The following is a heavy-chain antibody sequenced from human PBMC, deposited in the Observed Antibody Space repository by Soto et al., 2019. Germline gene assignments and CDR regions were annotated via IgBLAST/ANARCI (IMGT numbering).Heavy chain of an antibody. V-gene: IGHV4-4*07. Sequence: ETLSLTCTVSCDSISTHYWIWVRQAAGKGLEWIGRIYAGGDTDYTSSLKSRVTLSIDTSKNQLSLKLTSVTAADTAVYYCARDTRLEGATVGLYDFWGQGTLVTVSS. CDR1: CDSISTHY. J-gene: IGHJ4*02. D-gene: IGHD3-16*01. CDR2: IYAGGDT. CDR3: ARDTRLEGATVGLYDF.